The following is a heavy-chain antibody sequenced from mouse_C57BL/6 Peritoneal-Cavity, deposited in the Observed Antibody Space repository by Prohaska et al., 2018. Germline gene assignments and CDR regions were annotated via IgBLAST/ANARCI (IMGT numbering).Heavy chain of an antibody. Sequence: QVQLQQSGPELVKLGASVKISCKASGYTFTDYYINWVKQRPGQGLEWIGWIFPGSGSTYYNEKFKGKATLTVDKSSSTAYMLLSSLTSEDSAVYFCARGQFITTVVAFDYWGQGTTLTVSS. D-gene: IGHD1-1*01. CDR1: GYTFTDYY. CDR3: ARGQFITTVVAFDY. J-gene: IGHJ2*01. CDR2: IFPGSGST. V-gene: IGHV1-75*01.